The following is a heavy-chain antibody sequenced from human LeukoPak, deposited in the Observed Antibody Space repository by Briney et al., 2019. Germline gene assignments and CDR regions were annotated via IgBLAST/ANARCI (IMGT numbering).Heavy chain of an antibody. V-gene: IGHV4-39*01. Sequence: PSETLSLTCAVSGGSISSNSYYWGWIRQPPGKGLEWIGSIYYSGSTYYNPSLKSRVTISVDTSKNQFSLKLSSVTAADTAVYYCARKGGATTYGYYYYYMDVWGKGTTVTISS. CDR2: IYYSGST. J-gene: IGHJ6*03. CDR1: GGSISSNSYY. CDR3: ARKGGATTYGYYYYYMDV. D-gene: IGHD1-26*01.